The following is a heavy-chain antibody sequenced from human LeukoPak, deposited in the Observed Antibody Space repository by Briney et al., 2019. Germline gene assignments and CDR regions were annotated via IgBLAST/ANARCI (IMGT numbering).Heavy chain of an antibody. J-gene: IGHJ4*02. CDR2: ISYDGSSK. Sequence: PGGSLRLSCAASGFTFSSYAMHWVRQAPGKGLEWVAVISYDGSSKYYADSVKGRFTISRDNSKNTLYLQMNSLRAEDTAVYYCAREGMVVAPRYSSYFDYWGQGTLVTVSS. V-gene: IGHV3-30*01. CDR1: GFTFSSYA. CDR3: AREGMVVAPRYSSYFDY. D-gene: IGHD2-15*01.